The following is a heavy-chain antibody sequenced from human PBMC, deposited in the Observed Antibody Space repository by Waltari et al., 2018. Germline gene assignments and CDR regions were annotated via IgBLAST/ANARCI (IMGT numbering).Heavy chain of an antibody. D-gene: IGHD3-22*01. CDR1: GFTFSSYG. CDR3: AKDKWDYYDSSGFDY. CDR2: IRYDGSNK. J-gene: IGHJ4*02. Sequence: ESGGGVVQPGGSLRLSCAASGFTFSSYGMHWVRQAPGKGLEWVAFIRYDGSNKYYADSVKGRFTISRDNSKNTLYLQMNSLRAEDTAVYYCAKDKWDYYDSSGFDYWGQGTLVTVSS. V-gene: IGHV3-30*02.